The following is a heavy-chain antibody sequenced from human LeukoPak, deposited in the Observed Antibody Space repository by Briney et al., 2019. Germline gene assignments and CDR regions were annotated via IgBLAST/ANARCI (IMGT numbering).Heavy chain of an antibody. CDR3: ARDSEEGAMSVAFDI. CDR1: GYTFTSYY. D-gene: IGHD1-26*01. J-gene: IGHJ3*02. Sequence: ASVKVSCKASGYTFTSYYMHWVRQAPGQGLEWMGIINPSGGSTSYAQKFQGRVTMTRDTSTSTVYMELSSLRSEDTAVYYCARDSEEGAMSVAFDIWGRGTMVTVSS. CDR2: INPSGGST. V-gene: IGHV1-46*01.